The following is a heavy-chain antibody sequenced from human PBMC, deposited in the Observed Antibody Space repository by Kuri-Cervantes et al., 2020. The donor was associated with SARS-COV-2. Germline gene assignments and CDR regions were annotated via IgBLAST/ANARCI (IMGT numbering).Heavy chain of an antibody. J-gene: IGHJ4*02. CDR1: GGSISSYY. Sequence: SETLSLTCTVSGGSISSYYWSWIRQPPGKGLEWIGYIYYSGSTNYNPSLKSRVTISVDTSKNQFSLKLSSVTAADTAVYYCASAPGGGYYYGSGSPYYFDYWGQGTLVTVSS. CDR2: IYYSGST. D-gene: IGHD3-10*01. V-gene: IGHV4-59*08. CDR3: ASAPGGGYYYGSGSPYYFDY.